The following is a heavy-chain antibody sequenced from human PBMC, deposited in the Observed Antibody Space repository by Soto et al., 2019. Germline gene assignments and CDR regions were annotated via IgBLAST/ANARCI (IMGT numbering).Heavy chain of an antibody. CDR2: ISAYNGNT. D-gene: IGHD6-13*01. Sequence: QVQLVQSGAEVKKPGASVKVSCKASGYTFTSYGISWVRQAPGQGLEWLGWISAYNGNTNYAQKLQGRVTMTTDTSTSTAYMELRRLRSDDTAVYYCARGRSPDYSSSWSHLFDPWGQGTLVTVSS. CDR3: ARGRSPDYSSSWSHLFDP. J-gene: IGHJ5*02. CDR1: GYTFTSYG. V-gene: IGHV1-18*04.